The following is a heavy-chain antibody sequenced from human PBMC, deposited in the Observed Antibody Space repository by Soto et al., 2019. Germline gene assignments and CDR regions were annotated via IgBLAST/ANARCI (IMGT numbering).Heavy chain of an antibody. CDR3: ARGPGYDSSGYYLDY. J-gene: IGHJ4*02. Sequence: PGGSLRLSCAASGFTFSSYAMHWVRQAPGKGLEWVAVISYDGSNKYYADSVKGRFTISRDNSKNTLYLQMNSLRAEDTAVYYCARGPGYDSSGYYLDYWGQGT. D-gene: IGHD3-22*01. V-gene: IGHV3-30-3*01. CDR2: ISYDGSNK. CDR1: GFTFSSYA.